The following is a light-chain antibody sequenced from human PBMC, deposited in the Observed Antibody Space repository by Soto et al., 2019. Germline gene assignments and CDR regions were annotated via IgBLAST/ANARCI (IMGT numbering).Light chain of an antibody. CDR2: EVS. J-gene: IGLJ3*02. CDR1: SSDVGGYNY. CDR3: SSFILSSNSLV. V-gene: IGLV2-14*01. Sequence: QSALTQPASVSGSPGQSIAISCTGTSSDVGGYNYVSWYQQHPGKAPKLIIYEVSNRPSGISNRFSGSKSGNTASLTISGLQAEDEADYYCSSFILSSNSLVFGGGTKVTV.